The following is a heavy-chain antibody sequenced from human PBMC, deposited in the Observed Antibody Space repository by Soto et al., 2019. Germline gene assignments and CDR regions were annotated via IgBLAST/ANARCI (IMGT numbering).Heavy chain of an antibody. CDR3: VRGPYYGLYYFDS. J-gene: IGHJ4*02. Sequence: QVLLVASGGGVVQPGTSLRLSCAASGFTIGSYGMHWVRQAPGKGLEWVAGLWYDGDDEYYGDSVKGRLTISRDNSMNTLYLHMNSLRADDTAVYYCVRGPYYGLYYFDSWGQGPLGTVSS. V-gene: IGHV3-33*01. CDR1: GFTIGSYG. D-gene: IGHD3-10*01. CDR2: LWYDGDDE.